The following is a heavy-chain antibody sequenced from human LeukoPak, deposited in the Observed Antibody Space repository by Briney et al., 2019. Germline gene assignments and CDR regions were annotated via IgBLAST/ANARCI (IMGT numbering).Heavy chain of an antibody. CDR1: GGTFSSYA. V-gene: IGHV1-69*06. D-gene: IGHD2/OR15-2a*01. CDR3: ARDGGTTPFDP. J-gene: IGHJ5*02. Sequence: ASVKVSCKASGGTFSSYAISWVRQAPGQGLEWMGGIIPIFGTANYAQKFQGRVTITADKSTSTAYMELRSLRSDDTAVYYCARDGGTTPFDPWGQGTLVTVSS. CDR2: IIPIFGTA.